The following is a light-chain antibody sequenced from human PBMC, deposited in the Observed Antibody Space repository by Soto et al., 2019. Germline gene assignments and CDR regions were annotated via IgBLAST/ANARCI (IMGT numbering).Light chain of an antibody. CDR2: DVS. CDR3: SSYTSSSVYV. CDR1: SSDVGGYNY. Sequence: QSVLTQPAPVSGSPGQSITISCTGTSSDVGGYNYVSWYQQHPGKAPKLMIYDVSNRPSGVSSRFSGSKSGNTASLTISGLQAEDEADYYCSSYTSSSVYVFGTGTKVTVL. J-gene: IGLJ1*01. V-gene: IGLV2-14*01.